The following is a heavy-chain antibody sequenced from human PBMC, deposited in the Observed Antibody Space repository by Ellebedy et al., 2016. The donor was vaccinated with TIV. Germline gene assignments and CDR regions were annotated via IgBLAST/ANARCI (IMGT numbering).Heavy chain of an antibody. D-gene: IGHD5-18*01. V-gene: IGHV3-23*01. CDR2: IVGNGAFT. CDR3: AKDRSQGDGYWGFDY. CDR1: GFSFSSYA. J-gene: IGHJ4*02. Sequence: GESLKISCEASGFSFSSYALTLVRPAPEKGMRLVSGIVGNGAFTSYADSVRGRFTVSRDNSKRTVVLQMNSLRDEDTAVYFCAKDRSQGDGYWGFDYWGQGTLVTVSS.